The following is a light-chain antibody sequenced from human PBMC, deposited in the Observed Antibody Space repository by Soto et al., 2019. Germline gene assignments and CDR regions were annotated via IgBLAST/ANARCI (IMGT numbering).Light chain of an antibody. CDR2: GAS. V-gene: IGKV3-20*01. CDR3: QQYGSSLYT. CDR1: QSVSRN. J-gene: IGKJ2*01. Sequence: EVVLTQSPATLSVSPGDRATLSCRASQSVSRNLAWYQQKPGQAPRLLIYGASTRATGVPARFSGSGSATEFTLSINRLEPEDFAVYYCQQYGSSLYTFGQVTKVEIK.